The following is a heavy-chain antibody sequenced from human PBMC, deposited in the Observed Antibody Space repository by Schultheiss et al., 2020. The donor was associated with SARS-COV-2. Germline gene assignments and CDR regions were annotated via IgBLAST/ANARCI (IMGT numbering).Heavy chain of an antibody. V-gene: IGHV4-61*01. Sequence: GSLRLSCTVSGGSVSSGSYYWSWIRQPPGKGLEWIGYIYYSGSTNYNPSLKSRVTISVDTSKNQFSLKLSSVTAADTAVYYCARGYSSSWYSRPNNWFDPWGQGTLVTVSS. D-gene: IGHD6-13*01. CDR1: GGSVSSGSYY. CDR2: IYYSGST. J-gene: IGHJ5*02. CDR3: ARGYSSSWYSRPNNWFDP.